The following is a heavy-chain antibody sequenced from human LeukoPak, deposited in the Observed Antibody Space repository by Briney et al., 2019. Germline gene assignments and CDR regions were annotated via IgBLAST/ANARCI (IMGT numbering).Heavy chain of an antibody. J-gene: IGHJ3*02. D-gene: IGHD6-19*01. CDR2: IYTSGST. CDR3: GGGLVFPLSDAFDI. CDR1: GGSISSGSYY. V-gene: IGHV4-61*02. Sequence: PSETLSLTCTVSGGSISSGSYYWSWIRQPAGKGLEWIGRIYTSGSTNYNPSLKSRVTMSVDTSKNQFSLKLSSVTAADTAVYYCGGGLVFPLSDAFDIWGQGTMVTVSS.